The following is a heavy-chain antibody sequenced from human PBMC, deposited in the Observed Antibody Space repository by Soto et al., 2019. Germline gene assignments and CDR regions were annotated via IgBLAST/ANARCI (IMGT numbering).Heavy chain of an antibody. V-gene: IGHV4-34*01. J-gene: IGHJ5*02. CDR2: INHSGST. Sequence: SETLSLTCAVYGGSFSGDYWSWIRQPPGKGLEWIGEINHSGSTNYNPSLKSRVTISVDTSKNQFSLKLSSVTAADTAVYYCARGLFTIFGVVIIGAIWFDPWGQGTLVTVSS. CDR3: ARGLFTIFGVVIIGAIWFDP. D-gene: IGHD3-3*01. CDR1: GGSFSGDY.